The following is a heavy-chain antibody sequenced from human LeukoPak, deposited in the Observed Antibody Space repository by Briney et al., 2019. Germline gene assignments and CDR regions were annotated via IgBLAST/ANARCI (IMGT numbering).Heavy chain of an antibody. CDR2: ISAYNGNT. Sequence: ASVKVSCKASGYTFTNYGISWVRQAPGQGLEWMGWISAYNGNTNYAQKLQGRVTMTTDTSTSTAYMELRSLRSDDTAVYYCARVARDDYYDSSGIDYWGQGTLVTVSS. V-gene: IGHV1-18*01. CDR1: GYTFTNYG. CDR3: ARVARDDYYDSSGIDY. D-gene: IGHD3-22*01. J-gene: IGHJ4*02.